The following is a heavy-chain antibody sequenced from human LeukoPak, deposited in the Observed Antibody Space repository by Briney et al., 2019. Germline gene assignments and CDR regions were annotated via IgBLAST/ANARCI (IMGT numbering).Heavy chain of an antibody. CDR2: IYYSGST. CDR3: ARHRGYSGYDYSGGVYYFDY. V-gene: IGHV4-59*08. CDR1: GGSLSSYY. D-gene: IGHD5-12*01. Sequence: PSETLSLTCTVSGGSLSSYYWSWIRQPPGKGLGWIGYIYYSGSTNYNPSLKGRVAISVDPSKNQFSLKLSSVSAEDTAVYYWARHRGYSGYDYSGGVYYFDYWGQGTLVTVSS. J-gene: IGHJ4*02.